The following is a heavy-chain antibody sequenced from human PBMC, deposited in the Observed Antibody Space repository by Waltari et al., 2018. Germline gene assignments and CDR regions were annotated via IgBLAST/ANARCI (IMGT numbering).Heavy chain of an antibody. CDR3: ARAGLLNLWFGDQYYYYGMDV. Sequence: QVQLQQWGAGLLKPSETLSLTCAVYGGSFSGYYWSWIRQPPGKGLEWIGEINHSGSTNYNPSLKSRVARSVETSKNQFSLKRISVTAADTAVYYCARAGLLNLWFGDQYYYYGMDVWGQGTTVTVSS. CDR2: INHSGST. CDR1: GGSFSGYY. D-gene: IGHD3-10*01. V-gene: IGHV4-34*01. J-gene: IGHJ6*02.